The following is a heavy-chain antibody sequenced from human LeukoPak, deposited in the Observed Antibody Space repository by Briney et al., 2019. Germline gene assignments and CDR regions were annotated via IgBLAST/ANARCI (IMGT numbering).Heavy chain of an antibody. CDR3: ARAWIAAAGPFDY. CDR1: GGSISSSSYY. D-gene: IGHD6-13*01. J-gene: IGHJ4*02. Sequence: PSETLSLTCTVSGGSISSSSYYWGWIRQPPGKGLEWIGEINHSGSTNYNPSLKSRVTISVDTSKNQFSLKLSSVTAADTAVYYCARAWIAAAGPFDYWGQGTLVTVSS. V-gene: IGHV4-39*07. CDR2: INHSGST.